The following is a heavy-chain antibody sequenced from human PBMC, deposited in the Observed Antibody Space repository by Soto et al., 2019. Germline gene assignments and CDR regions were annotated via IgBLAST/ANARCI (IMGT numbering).Heavy chain of an antibody. J-gene: IGHJ6*03. CDR2: ISYDGSNK. Sequence: GGSLRLSCAASGFTFSSYGMHWVRQAPGKGLEWVAVISYDGSNKYYADSVKGRFTISRDNSKNTLYLQMNSLRAEDTAVYYCAKVLANTISIDVWGKGTTVTVSS. CDR3: AKVLANTISIDV. D-gene: IGHD3-3*01. CDR1: GFTFSSYG. V-gene: IGHV3-30*18.